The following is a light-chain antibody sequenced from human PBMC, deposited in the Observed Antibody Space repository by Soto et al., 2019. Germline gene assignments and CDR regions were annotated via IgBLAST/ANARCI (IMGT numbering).Light chain of an antibody. Sequence: DVQMTQSPPSLSASVGDTVSVTCRTSQSIGRFLNWYHQKPGKAPNLLIYAATTVQSGVPKRFSGSRSGTLFTLTINSLQLEDLGLYYCQQSYNAQWTFGQGTKVEI. J-gene: IGKJ1*01. CDR2: AAT. CDR1: QSIGRF. V-gene: IGKV1-39*01. CDR3: QQSYNAQWT.